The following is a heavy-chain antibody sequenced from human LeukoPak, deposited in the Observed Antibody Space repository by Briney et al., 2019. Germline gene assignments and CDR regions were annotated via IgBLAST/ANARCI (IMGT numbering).Heavy chain of an antibody. CDR1: GFTFSSYE. V-gene: IGHV3-48*03. CDR2: ISSSGSTI. CDR3: SRVDYQYCSSTSCSDY. D-gene: IGHD2-2*01. Sequence: GGSLRLSCAASGFTFSSYEMNWVRQAPGKGLEWVSYISSSGSTIYYADSVKGRFTISRDNAKNSLYLQMNSLRAEDTAVYYCSRVDYQYCSSTSCSDYWGQGTLVTVSS. J-gene: IGHJ4*02.